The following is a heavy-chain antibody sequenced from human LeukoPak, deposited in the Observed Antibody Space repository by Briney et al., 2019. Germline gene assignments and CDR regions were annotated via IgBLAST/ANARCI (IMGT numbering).Heavy chain of an antibody. CDR1: GFIFSSYG. D-gene: IGHD3-3*01. Sequence: GGSLRLSCAASGFIFSSYGMHWVRQAPGEGLEWVAFIRYDGSNKYYADSVKGRFTISRDNSKNTLYLQMNSLRAEDTAVYYCARDLRPQGNFWSGSDYWGQGTLVTVSS. CDR3: ARDLRPQGNFWSGSDY. CDR2: IRYDGSNK. J-gene: IGHJ4*02. V-gene: IGHV3-30*02.